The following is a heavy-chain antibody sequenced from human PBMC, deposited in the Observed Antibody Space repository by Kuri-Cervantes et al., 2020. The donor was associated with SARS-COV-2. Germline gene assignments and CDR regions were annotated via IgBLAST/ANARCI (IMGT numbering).Heavy chain of an antibody. CDR1: GFTFSSYS. Sequence: LSLTCAASGFTFSSYSMDWVRQAPGKGLEWVSFISSSSNYIYYADSLKGRFTISRDNAKNSLYLQMNSPRAEDTAVYYCAKDTLLWTPRGHNWFDPWGQGTLVTVSS. D-gene: IGHD3/OR15-3a*01. CDR2: ISSSSNYI. CDR3: AKDTLLWTPRGHNWFDP. V-gene: IGHV3-21*01. J-gene: IGHJ5*02.